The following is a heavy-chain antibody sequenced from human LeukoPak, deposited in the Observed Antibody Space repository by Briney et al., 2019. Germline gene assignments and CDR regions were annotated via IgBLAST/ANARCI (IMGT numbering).Heavy chain of an antibody. V-gene: IGHV3-15*01. CDR1: GFTLSNAW. CDR2: IKSKTDGGTT. Sequence: GGSLRLSCAASGFTLSNAWMSWVRQAPGKGLEWVGRIKSKTDGGTTDYAAPVKGRFTISRDDSKNTLYLQMNSLRAEDTAVYYCARAKGSGIAAASGGYYYYYMDVWGKGTTVTVSS. D-gene: IGHD6-13*01. CDR3: ARAKGSGIAAASGGYYYYYMDV. J-gene: IGHJ6*03.